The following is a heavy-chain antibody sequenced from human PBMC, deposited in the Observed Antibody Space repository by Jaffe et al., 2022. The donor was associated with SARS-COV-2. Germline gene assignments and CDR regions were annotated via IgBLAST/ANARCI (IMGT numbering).Heavy chain of an antibody. CDR3: SRSLDY. Sequence: EVQLEESGGNLVQPGGSLRLSCVTSGFPFSNYWMDWVRRAPGKGLEWVANIKEDGSEKHYVDSVKGRFIISRDNAKNSLYLQMNSLRAEDTAVYYCSRSLDYWGQGTLVTVSS. J-gene: IGHJ4*02. CDR2: IKEDGSEK. V-gene: IGHV3-7*03. CDR1: GFPFSNYW.